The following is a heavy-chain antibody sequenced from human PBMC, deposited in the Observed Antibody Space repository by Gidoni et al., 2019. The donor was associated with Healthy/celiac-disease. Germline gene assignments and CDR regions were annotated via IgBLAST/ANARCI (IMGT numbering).Heavy chain of an antibody. Sequence: QVQLVQSGAEVKKPGSSVKVSCKASVGTFSSYAISWVRQAPGQGLEWMGGIIPIFGTANYAQKFQGRVTITADKSTSTAYMELSSLRSEDTAVYYCARTKSDSSGWYTHFDYWGQGTLVTVSS. V-gene: IGHV1-69*06. CDR1: VGTFSSYA. J-gene: IGHJ4*02. CDR3: ARTKSDSSGWYTHFDY. D-gene: IGHD6-19*01. CDR2: IIPIFGTA.